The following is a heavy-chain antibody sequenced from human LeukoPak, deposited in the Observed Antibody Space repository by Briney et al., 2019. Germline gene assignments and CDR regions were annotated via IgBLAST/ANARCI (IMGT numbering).Heavy chain of an antibody. Sequence: GGSLRLSCAASGFTFDDYAMYWVRQSPGMGLEWVSGISWNSGSTGYADSVRGRFTISRDNAKKSLYLQMNSLRDEDTALYYCAKDQATFGIYDYGMDVWGQGTKVTVSS. CDR1: GFTFDDYA. J-gene: IGHJ6*02. CDR2: ISWNSGST. CDR3: AKDQATFGIYDYGMDV. D-gene: IGHD3-3*01. V-gene: IGHV3-9*01.